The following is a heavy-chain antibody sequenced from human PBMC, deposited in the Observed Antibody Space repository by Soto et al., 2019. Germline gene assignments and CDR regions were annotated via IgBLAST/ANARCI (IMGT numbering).Heavy chain of an antibody. V-gene: IGHV3-30*02. CDR3: AKRGEHCTNGVCQLDS. CDR1: GFIFSRYG. J-gene: IGHJ4*02. CDR2: IWYDGSNK. D-gene: IGHD2-8*01. Sequence: GGSLRLSCAASGFIFSRYGIHWVRQAPGKGLEWVAVIWYDGSNKYYADSVKGRFTVSRDNSKNTLYLQMSSLTPEDTAVYYCAKRGEHCTNGVCQLDSWGQGTLVTVSS.